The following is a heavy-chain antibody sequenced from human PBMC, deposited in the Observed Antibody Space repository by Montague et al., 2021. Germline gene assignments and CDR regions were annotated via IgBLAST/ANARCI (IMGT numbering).Heavy chain of an antibody. CDR3: ARVTDSSGYYWGAFDI. CDR2: VFYRGNT. Sequence: SETLSLTCTVSGGAISSSFHYWGWIRQPPGKGLDWIGNVFYRGNTNYNPSLKSRLTISVDTSRNQFSLKLNSVTAADTAVYYCARVTDSSGYYWGAFDIWGQGTMVTVSS. V-gene: IGHV4-39*01. J-gene: IGHJ3*02. CDR1: GGAISSSFHY. D-gene: IGHD3-22*01.